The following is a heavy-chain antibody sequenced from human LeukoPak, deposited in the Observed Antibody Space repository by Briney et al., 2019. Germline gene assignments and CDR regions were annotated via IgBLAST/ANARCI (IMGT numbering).Heavy chain of an antibody. CDR1: GFTFSSYA. J-gene: IGHJ4*02. Sequence: GGSLRLSCAASGFTFSSYAMHWVRQAPGKGLEWVAVISYDGSNKYYADSVKGRFTISRDNSNNTLYLQMNSLRAEDTAVYYCARDRVVGGAIDYWGQGTLVTVSS. CDR2: ISYDGSNK. D-gene: IGHD2-21*01. CDR3: ARDRVVGGAIDY. V-gene: IGHV3-30*04.